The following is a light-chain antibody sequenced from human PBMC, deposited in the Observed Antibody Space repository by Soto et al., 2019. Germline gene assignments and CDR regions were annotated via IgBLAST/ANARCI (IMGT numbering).Light chain of an antibody. CDR3: QSYDSSLSGVV. Sequence: QSVLTQPPSVSGAPGQRVTISCTGSSSNIGAGYDVHWYQQLPGTAPKLLMYGNSNRPSGVPDRFSGSKSGTSASLAITGLQADDEADYYCQSYDSSLSGVVFGGGTKVTVL. CDR2: GNS. CDR1: SSNIGAGYD. V-gene: IGLV1-40*01. J-gene: IGLJ2*01.